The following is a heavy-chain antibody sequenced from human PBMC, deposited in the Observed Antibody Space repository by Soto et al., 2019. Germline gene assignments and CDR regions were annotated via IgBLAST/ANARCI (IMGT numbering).Heavy chain of an antibody. V-gene: IGHV1-46*01. CDR3: ARVKTIFGVVIFSGMDV. CDR1: GYTFTSYY. D-gene: IGHD3-3*01. Sequence: AASVKVSCKASGYTFTSYYMHWVRQAPGQGLEWMGIINPSGGSTSYAQKFQGRVTMTRDTSTSTVYMELSSLRSEDTAVYYCARVKTIFGVVIFSGMDVWGQGTTVTVSS. J-gene: IGHJ6*02. CDR2: INPSGGST.